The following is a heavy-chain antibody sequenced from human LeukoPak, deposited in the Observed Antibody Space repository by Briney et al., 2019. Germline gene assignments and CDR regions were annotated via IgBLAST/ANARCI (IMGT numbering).Heavy chain of an antibody. CDR1: GGSISSSSYY. CDR2: IYYSGTT. D-gene: IGHD4-23*01. V-gene: IGHV4-39*01. Sequence: SSETLSLTCTVSGGSISSSSYYCGWIRQPPGKGLEWIGTIYYSGTTNYKPSLKRRVTISVDTSKNQFSLKLNSVTAADTAVYYCARQGDGGRAFDYWGQGNLLTVFS. J-gene: IGHJ4*02. CDR3: ARQGDGGRAFDY.